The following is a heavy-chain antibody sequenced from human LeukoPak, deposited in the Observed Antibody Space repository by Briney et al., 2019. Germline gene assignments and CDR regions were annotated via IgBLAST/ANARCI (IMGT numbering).Heavy chain of an antibody. CDR1: GYTFTGYY. Sequence: VASVKVSCKASGYTFTGYYIHWVRQAPGQGLEWMGWINPNSGGTNYAQKFQGSVTMTRDTSISTAYMELSRLRSDDTGVYYCARRGARGYYDMDVWGKGTMVTVSS. J-gene: IGHJ6*03. V-gene: IGHV1-2*02. CDR3: ARRGARGYYDMDV. D-gene: IGHD1-26*01. CDR2: INPNSGGT.